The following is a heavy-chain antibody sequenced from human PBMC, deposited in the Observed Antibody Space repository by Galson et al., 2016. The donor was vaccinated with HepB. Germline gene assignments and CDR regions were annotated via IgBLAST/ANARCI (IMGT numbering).Heavy chain of an antibody. CDR1: GYSFTRYA. J-gene: IGHJ4*02. V-gene: IGHV1-3*01. CDR3: ARDWAPYCGGDCYFSY. Sequence: SGYSFTRYAIHWVRQAPGQRLEWMGWINVGNGDTKYSQKFQGGVTFIRDTSATTAYMEMSSLRSGDTAVYFCARDWAPYCGGDCYFSYWGQGTLVTVSS. CDR2: INVGNGDT. D-gene: IGHD2-21*02.